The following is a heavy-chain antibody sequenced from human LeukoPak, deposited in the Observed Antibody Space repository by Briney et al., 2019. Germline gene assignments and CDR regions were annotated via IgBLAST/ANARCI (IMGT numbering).Heavy chain of an antibody. CDR1: GFTFSSYS. D-gene: IGHD3-22*01. CDR3: ARFTTMVVVVDKYYFDY. CDR2: ISSSSSYI. Sequence: GGSLRLSCAASGFTFSSYSMNWVRQAPGKGLEWVSSISSSSSYIYYADSVKGRFTISRDNAKNSLYLQMNSLRAEDTAVYYCARFTTMVVVVDKYYFDYWGQGTLVTVSS. J-gene: IGHJ4*02. V-gene: IGHV3-21*01.